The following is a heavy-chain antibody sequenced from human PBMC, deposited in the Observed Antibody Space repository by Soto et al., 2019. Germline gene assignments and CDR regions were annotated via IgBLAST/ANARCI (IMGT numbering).Heavy chain of an antibody. V-gene: IGHV4-31*03. J-gene: IGHJ4*02. Sequence: PSETLSLTCTVSGGSISSGGYYWSWIRQHPGKGLEWIGYIYYSGSTYYNPSLKSRVTISVDTSKNQFSLKLSSVTAADTAVYYCARGYYDILTGYPRPASFDYWGQGXLVTVYS. D-gene: IGHD3-9*01. CDR1: GGSISSGGYY. CDR3: ARGYYDILTGYPRPASFDY. CDR2: IYYSGST.